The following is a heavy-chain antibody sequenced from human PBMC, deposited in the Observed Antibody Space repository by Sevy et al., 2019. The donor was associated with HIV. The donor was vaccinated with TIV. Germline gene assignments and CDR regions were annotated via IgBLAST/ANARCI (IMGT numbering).Heavy chain of an antibody. J-gene: IGHJ4*02. CDR3: TRGGGSSSWLRD. CDR2: SRSKANSYTT. Sequence: GGSPRLSCEGSGFTFSDYYMDWVRQAPGKGLEWVGRSRSKANSYTTDYAASVKGRFTISRDDSKNSLYLQMNSLKTEDTAVYYCTRGGGSSSWLRDWGQGTLVTVSS. CDR1: GFTFSDYY. V-gene: IGHV3-72*01. D-gene: IGHD6-13*01.